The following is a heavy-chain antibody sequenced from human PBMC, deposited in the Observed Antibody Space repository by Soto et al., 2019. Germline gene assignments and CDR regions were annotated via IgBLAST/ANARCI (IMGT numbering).Heavy chain of an antibody. J-gene: IGHJ4*02. Sequence: GASVKVSCKASGGTFSSYAISWVRQATGQGLGWMGGIIPIFGTANYAQKFQGRVTITADKSTGTAYMELSSLRSEDTAVYYCARSHYYDSSGYWYFAYWGQGTLVTVSS. CDR3: ARSHYYDSSGYWYFAY. D-gene: IGHD3-22*01. V-gene: IGHV1-69*06. CDR1: GGTFSSYA. CDR2: IIPIFGTA.